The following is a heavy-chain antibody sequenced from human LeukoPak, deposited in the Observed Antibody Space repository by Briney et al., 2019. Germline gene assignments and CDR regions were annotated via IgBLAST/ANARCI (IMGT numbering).Heavy chain of an antibody. V-gene: IGHV1-18*01. J-gene: IGHJ4*02. D-gene: IGHD5-12*01. CDR2: VNTHNGKT. CDR3: ARDFSGYDPDY. CDR1: GYTFATYG. Sequence: ASVKVSCKASGYTFATYGFSWVRQAPGQGLEWMGWVNTHNGKTHYAQKIQGRVTMTTDTSTSTAYMELRSLVSDDTAAYYCARDFSGYDPDYWGQGTLVTVSS.